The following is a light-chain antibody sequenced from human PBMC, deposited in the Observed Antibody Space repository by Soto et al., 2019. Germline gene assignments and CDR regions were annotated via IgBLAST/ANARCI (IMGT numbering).Light chain of an antibody. V-gene: IGLV1-44*01. Sequence: QSALTQPPSASVTPGQRVTISCSGSRSNIGSEAVNWFQQLPGMTPNVLIYGSYQRPSGVPDRFSGSKSGTSASLALSGLQSEDEADYYCAAWDASLNGYVVGTGTKVTVL. CDR1: RSNIGSEA. CDR3: AAWDASLNGYV. CDR2: GSY. J-gene: IGLJ1*01.